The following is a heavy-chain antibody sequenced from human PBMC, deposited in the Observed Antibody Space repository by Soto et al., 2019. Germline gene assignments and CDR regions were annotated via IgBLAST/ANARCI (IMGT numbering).Heavy chain of an antibody. J-gene: IGHJ4*02. CDR1: GGSISSYY. D-gene: IGHD3-3*01. V-gene: IGHV4-59*01. Sequence: QVQLQESGPGLVKPSETLSLTCTVSGGSISSYYWSWIRQPPGKGLEWIGYIYYSGSTNYNPSLKSRVTISVDTSKNQFSLKLSSVTAADTAVYYCARARQLAPFERDYDFWSGYYFPPPPDYWGQGTLVTVSS. CDR3: ARARQLAPFERDYDFWSGYYFPPPPDY. CDR2: IYYSGST.